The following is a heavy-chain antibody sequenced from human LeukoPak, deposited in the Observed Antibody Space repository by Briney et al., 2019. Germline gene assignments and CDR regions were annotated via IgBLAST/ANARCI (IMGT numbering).Heavy chain of an antibody. D-gene: IGHD3-3*01. Sequence: GGSLRLYCAASGFTFSSYGMHWVRQAPGKGLEWVAIIWYDGSDKYYADSVKGRFTISRDNTKNTLYLQMNSLRAEDTAVYYCARDDAALRIFDYWGQGTLVTVSS. CDR2: IWYDGSDK. J-gene: IGHJ4*02. CDR3: ARDDAALRIFDY. CDR1: GFTFSSYG. V-gene: IGHV3-33*01.